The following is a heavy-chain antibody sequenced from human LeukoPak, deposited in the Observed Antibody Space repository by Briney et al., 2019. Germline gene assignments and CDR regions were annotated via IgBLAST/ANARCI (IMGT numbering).Heavy chain of an antibody. CDR2: ISTYSGNT. CDR1: GYTFTSYG. CDR3: ARANGDYPD. D-gene: IGHD4-17*01. Sequence: VASVKVSCKASGYTFTSYGISWVRQAPGQGLEWMGWISTYSGNTNLAQNLQGRVTMTTDTSTSTAYMELRSLRSDDTAVYYCARANGDYPDWGQGTLVTVSS. J-gene: IGHJ4*02. V-gene: IGHV1-18*01.